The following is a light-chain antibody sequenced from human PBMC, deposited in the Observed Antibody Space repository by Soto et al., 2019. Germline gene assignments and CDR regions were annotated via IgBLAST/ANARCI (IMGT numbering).Light chain of an antibody. CDR3: SLYLGATTYV. Sequence: SVLANPASVSGSPGQSITISCTGTSGFVGSFSLVSWYQQHPGKAPKVMISEGHRRPSGVPDRFSGSTSVNSASLTISGLQADEEADYYCSLYLGATTYVFGPGTKLTVL. CDR2: EGH. CDR1: SGFVGSFSL. V-gene: IGLV2-23*01. J-gene: IGLJ1*01.